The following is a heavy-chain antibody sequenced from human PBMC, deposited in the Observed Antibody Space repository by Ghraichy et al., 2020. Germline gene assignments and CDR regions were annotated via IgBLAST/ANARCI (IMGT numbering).Heavy chain of an antibody. D-gene: IGHD1-26*01. J-gene: IGHJ4*02. CDR1: GGSFSGYY. CDR2: INHSGST. Sequence: SETLSLTCAVYGGSFSGYYWSWIRQPPGKGLEWIGEINHSGSTNYNPSLKSRVTISVDTSKNQFSLKLSSVTAADTAVYYCARGPGIVGATIDYWGQGTLVTVSS. CDR3: ARGPGIVGATIDY. V-gene: IGHV4-34*01.